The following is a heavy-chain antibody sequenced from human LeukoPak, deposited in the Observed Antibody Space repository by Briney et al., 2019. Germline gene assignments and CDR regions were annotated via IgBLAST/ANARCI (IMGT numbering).Heavy chain of an antibody. CDR3: AKVAGYYDSSGYFN. CDR2: IRYDGSNK. V-gene: IGHV3-30*02. CDR1: GFIFRDYS. Sequence: GGSLRLSYAASGFIFRDYSMNWVRQAPGKGLEWVAFIRYDGSNKYYADSVKGRFTISRDNSKNTLYLQMNSLRAEDTAVYYCAKVAGYYDSSGYFNWGQGTLVTVSS. D-gene: IGHD3-22*01. J-gene: IGHJ4*02.